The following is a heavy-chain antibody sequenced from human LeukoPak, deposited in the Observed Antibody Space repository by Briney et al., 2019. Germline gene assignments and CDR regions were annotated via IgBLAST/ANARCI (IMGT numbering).Heavy chain of an antibody. CDR1: GGSISSYY. J-gene: IGHJ6*02. V-gene: IGHV4-59*01. D-gene: IGHD6-13*01. CDR3: ARVAAAGITTYYYYYGMDV. Sequence: SETLSLTCTVSGGSISSYYWSWIRQPPGKGLEWIGYIYYSGSTNYNPSLKSRVTISVDTSKTKFSLKLSSVTAADTAVYYCARVAAAGITTYYYYYGMDVWGQGTTVTVSS. CDR2: IYYSGST.